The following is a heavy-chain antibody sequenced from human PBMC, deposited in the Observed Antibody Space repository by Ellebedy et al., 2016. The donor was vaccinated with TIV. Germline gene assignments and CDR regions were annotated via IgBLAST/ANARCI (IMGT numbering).Heavy chain of an antibody. Sequence: MPSETLSLTCTVSGGFISSYYWSWIRQPPGKGLEWIGYIYYSGSTNYNPSLKSRVTISVDTSKNQFSLKLSSVTAADTAVYYCARVGYGMDVWGQGTTVTVSS. CDR3: ARVGYGMDV. CDR1: GGFISSYY. V-gene: IGHV4-59*01. CDR2: IYYSGST. J-gene: IGHJ6*02.